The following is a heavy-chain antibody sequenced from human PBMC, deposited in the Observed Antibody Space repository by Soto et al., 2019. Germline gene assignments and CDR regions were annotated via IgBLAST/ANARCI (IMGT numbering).Heavy chain of an antibody. CDR2: IIPIFGTA. J-gene: IGHJ6*02. V-gene: IGHV1-69*13. Sequence: GASVKVSCKASGGTFSSYAISWVRQAPGQGLEWMGGIIPIFGTANYAQKFQGRVTITADESTSTAYMELSSLRSEDTAVYYCARDRVPPRTFYSSSWYGNYGGMDVWGQGTTVTVSS. CDR1: GGTFSSYA. CDR3: ARDRVPPRTFYSSSWYGNYGGMDV. D-gene: IGHD6-13*01.